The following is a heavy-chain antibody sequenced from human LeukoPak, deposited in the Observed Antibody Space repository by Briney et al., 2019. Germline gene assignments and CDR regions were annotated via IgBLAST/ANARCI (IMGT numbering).Heavy chain of an antibody. CDR1: GGSISSLY. D-gene: IGHD3-22*01. J-gene: IGHJ4*02. V-gene: IGHV4-59*01. Sequence: KPSETLSLTCTVSGGSISSLYWSWIRQPPGKGLEWIGYIYYSGSTNYNPSLKSRVTMSVDTSKNQFSLKLSSVTAADTAVYYCARGRSGYYYDSSGYHDYWGQGTLVTVSS. CDR2: IYYSGST. CDR3: ARGRSGYYYDSSGYHDY.